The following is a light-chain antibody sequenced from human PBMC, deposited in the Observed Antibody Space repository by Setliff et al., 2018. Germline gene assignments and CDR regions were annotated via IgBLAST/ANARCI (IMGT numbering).Light chain of an antibody. CDR2: KAS. V-gene: IGKV1-5*03. CDR3: QQHKTYPHT. J-gene: IGKJ2*01. Sequence: DIQMTQSPSTLSASVGDRVTITCRASQSISSWLAWYQQKPGKAPNLLIYKASSLESGVSSRFSGSGSGTEFTLTISSLQPDDFATYYCQQHKTYPHTFGQGTKVDIK. CDR1: QSISSW.